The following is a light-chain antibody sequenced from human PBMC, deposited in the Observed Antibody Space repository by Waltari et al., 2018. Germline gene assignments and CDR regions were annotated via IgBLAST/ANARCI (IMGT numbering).Light chain of an antibody. CDR2: SAS. CDR1: QSVRNRH. V-gene: IGKV3-20*01. Sequence: DIVLTQSPGTLSLSPGERATLSCRASQSVRNRHLGWYQQNPGQAPRLLIYSASTRATGIPDRFSGSGSGMDFTLTISRLEPEDFAVYYCHHYGSSPPITFGGGTKVEIK. CDR3: HHYGSSPPIT. J-gene: IGKJ4*01.